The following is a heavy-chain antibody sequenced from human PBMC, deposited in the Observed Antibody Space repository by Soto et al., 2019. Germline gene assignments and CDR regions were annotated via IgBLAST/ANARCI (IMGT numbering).Heavy chain of an antibody. CDR2: ISYDGSNK. D-gene: IGHD3-3*01. Sequence: RRLSCSASGFTFSSSGMHLVRQAPVNGVEWVAVISYDGSNKYYADSVKGRFTISRDNSKNTLYLQMNSLRAEDTAVYYCARDSVVGYYDFWSGYLGHWGQGTLVTVSS. CDR3: ARDSVVGYYDFWSGYLGH. V-gene: IGHV3-30-3*01. J-gene: IGHJ4*02. CDR1: GFTFSSSG.